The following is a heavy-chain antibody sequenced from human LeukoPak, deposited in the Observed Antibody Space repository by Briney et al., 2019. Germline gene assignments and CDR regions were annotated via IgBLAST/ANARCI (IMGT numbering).Heavy chain of an antibody. Sequence: SETLSLTCSVSGGSISDYYWNWIRQSPGKGLEWIWYVYSSGSTNYNPSLKSRVIISIDTSKNQFSLKLSSVTAADTAVYYCARGGYSYGPGFDYWGQGTLVTVSS. CDR3: ARGGYSYGPGFDY. CDR2: VYSSGST. V-gene: IGHV4-59*01. CDR1: GGSISDYY. D-gene: IGHD5-18*01. J-gene: IGHJ4*02.